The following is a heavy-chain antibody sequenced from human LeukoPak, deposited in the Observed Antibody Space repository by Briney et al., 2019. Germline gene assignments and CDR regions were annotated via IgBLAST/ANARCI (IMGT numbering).Heavy chain of an antibody. CDR2: ISYDRSNI. Sequence: SCKASGYTFTGYYMHWVRQAPGKGLEWVAVISYDRSNIYYADSVKGRFTISRDNSKNTLYLQMNSLRAEDTAVYYCARDRAYGDYVTLFDYWGQGTLVTVSS. CDR1: GYTFTGYY. D-gene: IGHD4-17*01. CDR3: ARDRAYGDYVTLFDY. V-gene: IGHV3-30-3*01. J-gene: IGHJ4*02.